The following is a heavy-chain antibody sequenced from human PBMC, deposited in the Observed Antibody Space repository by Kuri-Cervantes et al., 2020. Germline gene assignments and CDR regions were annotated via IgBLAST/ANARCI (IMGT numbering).Heavy chain of an antibody. CDR1: GSTFSNYA. CDR2: ISGSGGTT. D-gene: IGHD6-19*01. Sequence: GGSLRLSCAASGSTFSNYAMSWVRQAPGKGLEWVSAISGSGGTTYYADSVKGRFTISRHNSKNTLYLQMNSLRAEDTAVYYCAKSSETGGVSIAVAGKDFDYWGQGTLVTVSS. V-gene: IGHV3-23*01. J-gene: IGHJ4*02. CDR3: AKSSETGGVSIAVAGKDFDY.